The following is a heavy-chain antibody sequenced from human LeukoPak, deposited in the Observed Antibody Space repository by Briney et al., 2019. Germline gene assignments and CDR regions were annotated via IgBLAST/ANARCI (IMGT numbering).Heavy chain of an antibody. CDR2: INTNTGNP. J-gene: IGHJ4*02. CDR3: ARGSSSWYESDAHFDY. CDR1: GYTFTSYA. Sequence: GASVKVSCKASGYTFTSYAMNWVRQAPGQGLEWMGWINTNTGNPTYAQGFTGRFVFSLDTSVSTAYLQISSLKAEDTAVYYCARGSSSWYESDAHFDYWGQGTLVTVSS. V-gene: IGHV7-4-1*02. D-gene: IGHD6-13*01.